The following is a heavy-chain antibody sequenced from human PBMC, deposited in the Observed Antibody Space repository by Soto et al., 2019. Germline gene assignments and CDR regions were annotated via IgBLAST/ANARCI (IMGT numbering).Heavy chain of an antibody. Sequence: GASVKVSCKASGGTFSSYAISWVRQAPGQGLEWMGGIIPIFGTANYAQKFQGRVTITADESTSTAYMELSSLRSEDTAVYYCARVDSRVVAATPYYYYGMDVWG. CDR3: ARVDSRVVAATPYYYYGMDV. D-gene: IGHD2-15*01. J-gene: IGHJ6*02. CDR1: GGTFSSYA. CDR2: IIPIFGTA. V-gene: IGHV1-69*13.